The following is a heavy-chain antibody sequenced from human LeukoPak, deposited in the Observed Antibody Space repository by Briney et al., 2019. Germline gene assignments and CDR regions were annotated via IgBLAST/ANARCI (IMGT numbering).Heavy chain of an antibody. CDR2: IIPIFGTA. CDR1: GGTFSSYA. J-gene: IGHJ4*02. V-gene: IGHV1-69*05. CDR3: AVESGSSGFLPFDY. Sequence: SVKVSCKASGGTFSSYAISWVRQAPGQGLEWMGRIIPIFGTANYAQKFQGRVTITTEESTSTAYMELSSLRSEDTAVYYCAVESGSSGFLPFDYWGQGTLVTVSS. D-gene: IGHD6-19*01.